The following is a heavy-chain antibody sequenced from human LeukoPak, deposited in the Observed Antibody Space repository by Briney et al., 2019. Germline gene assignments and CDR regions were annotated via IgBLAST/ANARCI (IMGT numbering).Heavy chain of an antibody. CDR2: INPSSGGT. CDR1: GYTFTDYY. CDR3: ASVYSGYDLAQLDY. J-gene: IGHJ4*02. Sequence: GASVKVSCKASGYTFTDYYIHWVRQAPGQGLEWMGWINPSSGGTNYAQKFQGRVTVTRVTSINTAYMELTRLTSDDTAVYYCASVYSGYDLAQLDYWGQGTLVTVSS. D-gene: IGHD5-12*01. V-gene: IGHV1-2*02.